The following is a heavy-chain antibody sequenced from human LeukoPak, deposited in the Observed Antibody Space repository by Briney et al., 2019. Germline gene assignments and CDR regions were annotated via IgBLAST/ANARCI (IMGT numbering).Heavy chain of an antibody. J-gene: IGHJ4*02. CDR2: IGNNGGGI. D-gene: IGHD7-27*01. CDR3: TIDPNWGTHS. V-gene: IGHV3-23*01. CDR1: GFTFSTYT. Sequence: GGSLRLSCAASGFTFSTYTMYWVRHPPGKRLEWVSIIGNNGGGIHYADSVKGRFTISRDNFKNALYLQMNSLRVEDTAVYYCTIDPNWGTHSWGQGVLVTVSS.